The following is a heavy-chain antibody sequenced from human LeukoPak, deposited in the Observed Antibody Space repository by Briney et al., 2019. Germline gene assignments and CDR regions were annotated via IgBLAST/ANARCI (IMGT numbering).Heavy chain of an antibody. CDR1: GFTFNNYG. CDR3: AKDTGGNGAYFYAMDV. J-gene: IGHJ6*02. CDR2: ISYDGSNK. V-gene: IGHV3-30*18. Sequence: GRSLRLSCAASGFTFNNYGMHWVRQAPGKGLEWVTIISYDGSNKYYADSVKGRFTISRDNSKNTLYLQMDSLRPEDTALYYCAKDTGGNGAYFYAMDVWGQGTSVTVSS. D-gene: IGHD4-23*01.